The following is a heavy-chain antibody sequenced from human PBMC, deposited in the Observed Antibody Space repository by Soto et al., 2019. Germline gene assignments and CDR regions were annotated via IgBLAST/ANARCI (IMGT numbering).Heavy chain of an antibody. CDR2: ISSSSSYI. D-gene: IGHD5-18*01. CDR3: ARDYEVDTASFDY. V-gene: IGHV3-21*01. CDR1: GFTFSSYS. Sequence: GGSLRLSCAASGFTFSSYSMNWVRQAPGKGLEWVSSISSSSSYIYYADSVKGRFTISRDNAKNSLYLQMNSLRAEDTAVYYCARDYEVDTASFDYWGQGTLVTVSS. J-gene: IGHJ4*02.